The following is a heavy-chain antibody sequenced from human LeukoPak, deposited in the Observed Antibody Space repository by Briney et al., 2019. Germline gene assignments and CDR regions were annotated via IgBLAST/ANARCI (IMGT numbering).Heavy chain of an antibody. CDR3: ASSPGYLYEKKGFDY. D-gene: IGHD2-2*02. V-gene: IGHV4-30-4*07. J-gene: IGHJ4*02. CDR1: GGSISSGGYS. CDR2: IYYSGST. Sequence: SETLSLTCAVSGGSISSGGYSWSWIRQPPGKGLEWIGYIYYSGSTYYNPSLKSRVTISVDTSKNQFSLKLSSVTAADTAVYYCASSPGYLYEKKGFDYWGQGTLVTVSS.